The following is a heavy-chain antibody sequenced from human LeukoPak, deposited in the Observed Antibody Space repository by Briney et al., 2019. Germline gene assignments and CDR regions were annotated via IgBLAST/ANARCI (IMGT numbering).Heavy chain of an antibody. CDR1: GFTFSSYS. J-gene: IGHJ6*03. V-gene: IGHV3-30*18. CDR3: ANEAAGNGYYYYMDV. D-gene: IGHD6-13*01. Sequence: GGSLRLSCAASGFTFSSYSVNWVRQAPGKGLEWAAVISYDGSNKYYADSVKGRFTISRDNSKNTLYLQMNSLRAEDTAVYYCANEAAGNGYYYYMDVWGKGTTVTVSS. CDR2: ISYDGSNK.